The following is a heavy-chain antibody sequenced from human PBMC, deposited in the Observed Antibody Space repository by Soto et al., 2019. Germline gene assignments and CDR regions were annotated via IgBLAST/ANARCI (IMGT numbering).Heavy chain of an antibody. Sequence: GGSLRLSCAASGFTFSSYAMNWVRQAPGKGLEWVSVISGSGDSTYYADSVKGRFTISRDNAKNSLYLQMNSLRAEDTAVYYCARATGGDCQFDYWGQGALVTVSS. CDR1: GFTFSSYA. D-gene: IGHD2-21*02. CDR3: ARATGGDCQFDY. V-gene: IGHV3-23*01. CDR2: ISGSGDST. J-gene: IGHJ4*02.